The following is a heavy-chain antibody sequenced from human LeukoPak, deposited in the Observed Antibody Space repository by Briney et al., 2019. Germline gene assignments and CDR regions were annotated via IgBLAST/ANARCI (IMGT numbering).Heavy chain of an antibody. CDR2: IYYSGST. CDR3: ARFEHSGYDYAFDI. Sequence: PSETLSLTCTVSGGSISSSSYYWGWTRQPPGKGLEWIGSIYYSGSTYYNPSLKSRVTISVDTSKNQFSLKLSSVTAADTAVYYCARFEHSGYDYAFDIWGQGTMVTVSS. CDR1: GGSISSSSYY. D-gene: IGHD5-12*01. J-gene: IGHJ3*02. V-gene: IGHV4-39*01.